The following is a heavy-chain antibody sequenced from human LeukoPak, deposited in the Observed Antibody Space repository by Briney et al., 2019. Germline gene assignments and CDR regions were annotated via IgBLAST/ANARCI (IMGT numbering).Heavy chain of an antibody. J-gene: IGHJ4*02. Sequence: ASVKVSCKASGYTFTGYYMHWVRQAPGQGLEWMGRINPNSGGTNYAQKFQGRVTMTRDTSISTACMELSRLRSDDTAVYYCARDRGGGVIIDYWGQGTLVTVSS. CDR2: INPNSGGT. CDR3: ARDRGGGVIIDY. D-gene: IGHD3-16*02. CDR1: GYTFTGYY. V-gene: IGHV1-2*06.